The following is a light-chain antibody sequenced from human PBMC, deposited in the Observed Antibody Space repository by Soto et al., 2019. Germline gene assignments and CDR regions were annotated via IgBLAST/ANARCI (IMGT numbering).Light chain of an antibody. J-gene: IGLJ3*02. CDR3: CSFATSGTWV. CDR1: SSDVGSYNL. Sequence: QSALTQPASVSGSPGQSITISCTGTSSDVGSYNLVSWYQQHPGKAPKLMISEGNKRPSGISNRFSGSKSGNTASLTISGLQAEDEADYYCCSFATSGTWVFGGGTKVTVL. V-gene: IGLV2-23*01. CDR2: EGN.